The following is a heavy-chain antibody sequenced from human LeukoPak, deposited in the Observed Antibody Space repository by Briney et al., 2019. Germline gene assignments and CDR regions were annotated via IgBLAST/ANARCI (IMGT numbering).Heavy chain of an antibody. CDR3: ASAYSSSWYANWFDP. V-gene: IGHV4-31*03. CDR2: IYYSGST. Sequence: PSQTLSLTCTVSGGSISSGGYYWSWIRQHPGKGLEWIGYIYYSGSTYYNPSLKSRVTISVDTSKNQFSLKLSSATAADTAVYYCASAYSSSWYANWFDPWGQGTLVTVSS. CDR1: GGSISSGGYY. J-gene: IGHJ5*02. D-gene: IGHD6-13*01.